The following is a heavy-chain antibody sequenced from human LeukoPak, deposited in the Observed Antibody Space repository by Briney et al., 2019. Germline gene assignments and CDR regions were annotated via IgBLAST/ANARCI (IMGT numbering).Heavy chain of an antibody. D-gene: IGHD2-21*02. J-gene: IGHJ5*02. CDR2: IYYSGST. V-gene: IGHV4-39*07. CDR3: ARDRCGGDCYYTGNWFDP. CDR1: GGSISSSSYY. Sequence: PSETLSLTCTVSGGSISSSSYYWGWIRQPPGKGLEWIGSIYYSGSTYYNPSLKSRVTISVDTSKNQFSLKLSSVTAADTAVYYCARDRCGGDCYYTGNWFDPWGQGTLVTVSS.